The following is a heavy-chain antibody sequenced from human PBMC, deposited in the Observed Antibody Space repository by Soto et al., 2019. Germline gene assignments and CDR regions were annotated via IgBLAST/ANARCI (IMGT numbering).Heavy chain of an antibody. V-gene: IGHV3-30-3*01. CDR2: ILSDGNNK. Sequence: QLHLVESGGGVVQPGRSLRLSCAASGFTFSSYAMHWFRQAPGKGLEWVAFILSDGNNKYYADSVKGRFTISRDNSKNTLNLEMNGLRPEDTAVYYCSREDYWGQGTRVTVPS. J-gene: IGHJ4*02. CDR3: SREDY. CDR1: GFTFSSYA.